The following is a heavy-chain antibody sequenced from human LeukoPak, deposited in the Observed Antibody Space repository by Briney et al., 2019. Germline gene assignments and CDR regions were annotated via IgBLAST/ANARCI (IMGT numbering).Heavy chain of an antibody. CDR1: GGSISSYY. J-gene: IGHJ4*02. D-gene: IGHD3-22*01. V-gene: IGHV4-59*01. CDR3: ARAASYYDSSGYIDY. CDR2: IYYSGST. Sequence: SETLSHTCSVSGGSISSYYWIWIRQPPAKGLEWIGYIYYSGSTNYNPSLKSRVTISVDTSKNQFSLKLSSVTAADTAVYYCARAASYYDSSGYIDYWGQGTLVTVSS.